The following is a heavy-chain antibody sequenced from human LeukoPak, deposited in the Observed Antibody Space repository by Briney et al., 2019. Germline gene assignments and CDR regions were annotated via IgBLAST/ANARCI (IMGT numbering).Heavy chain of an antibody. CDR1: GFTFSSYW. CDR3: AGSVDCSGGSCPGSGKNWFDP. CDR2: ISSSSSTI. V-gene: IGHV3-48*04. D-gene: IGHD2-15*01. Sequence: GGSLRLSCAASGFTFSSYWMSWVRQAPGKGLEWVSYISSSSSTIYYADSVKGRFTISRDNAKNSLYLQMNSLRAEDTAVYYCAGSVDCSGGSCPGSGKNWFDPWGQGTLVTVSS. J-gene: IGHJ5*02.